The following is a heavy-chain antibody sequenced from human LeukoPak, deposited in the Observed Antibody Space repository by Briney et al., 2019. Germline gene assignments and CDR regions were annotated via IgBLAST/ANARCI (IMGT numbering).Heavy chain of an antibody. D-gene: IGHD6-6*01. V-gene: IGHV1-2*02. CDR3: ARASGYSTSSGCVP. Sequence: GASVKVSCKASGYSFAGYYMHWVRQAPGQGLEWMGWINPNSGGTDYAQKFQGRVTMTWDTSISAGYMELSGLRFDDTAVYYCARASGYSTSSGCVPWGQGSLVTVSS. CDR2: INPNSGGT. CDR1: GYSFAGYY. J-gene: IGHJ5*02.